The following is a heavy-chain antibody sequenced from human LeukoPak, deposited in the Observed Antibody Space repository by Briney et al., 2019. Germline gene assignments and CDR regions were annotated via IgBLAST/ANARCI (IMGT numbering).Heavy chain of an antibody. Sequence: SENLSLTCTVSGASIRSSSYYWGWIRQPPGRGLEWIGGIFNSGSTYYNPSIKSRVTISVDTSKNQFSLKLRSVTAADTAVYYCARRRGGQFDWLLYVGEAFDIWGEGTMVTASP. V-gene: IGHV4-39*01. CDR2: IFNSGST. D-gene: IGHD3-9*01. J-gene: IGHJ3*02. CDR3: ARRRGGQFDWLLYVGEAFDI. CDR1: GASIRSSSYY.